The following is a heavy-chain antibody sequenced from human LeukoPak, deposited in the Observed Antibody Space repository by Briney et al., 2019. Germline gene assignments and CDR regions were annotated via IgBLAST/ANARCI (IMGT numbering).Heavy chain of an antibody. CDR1: GGSISSGSYY. J-gene: IGHJ2*01. CDR3: ARQYSDILTGYHRGELYWYFDL. Sequence: PSETLSPTCTVSGGSISSGSYYWSWIRQPAGKGLEWIGRIYTSGGTNYNPSLKSRVTISVDTSKNQFSLKLSSVTAADTAVYYCARQYSDILTGYHRGELYWYFDLWGRGTLVTVSS. CDR2: IYTSGGT. V-gene: IGHV4-61*02. D-gene: IGHD3-9*01.